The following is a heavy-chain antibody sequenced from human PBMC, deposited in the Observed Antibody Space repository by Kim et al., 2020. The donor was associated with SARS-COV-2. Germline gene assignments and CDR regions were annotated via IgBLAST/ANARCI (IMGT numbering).Heavy chain of an antibody. D-gene: IGHD6-6*01. CDR2: ISASGASI. J-gene: IGHJ6*02. CDR1: GFTFSSYA. CDR3: AKGKVSWQLAQYGLDV. V-gene: IGHV3-23*01. Sequence: GGSLRLSCAASGFTFSSYAMSWVRQAPGKGLEWVSSISASGASIYYAESVKGRFTLSRDNSKNTVSLQLKSLRDDDTAVYYCAKGKVSWQLAQYGLDVWGQGTTVTVSS.